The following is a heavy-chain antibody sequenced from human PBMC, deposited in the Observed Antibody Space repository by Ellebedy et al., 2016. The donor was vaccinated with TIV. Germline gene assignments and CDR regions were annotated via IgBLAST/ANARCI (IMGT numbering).Heavy chain of an antibody. J-gene: IGHJ4*02. Sequence: GESMKISCSVSGFTFSGYAMTWLRRAPGKGLEWVSSITISGDTYYADSVLGRFTISRDNSKNTLYLQMNSLIDDDTAVYYWAKELRPNDYWGQGTLVTVSS. CDR2: ITISGDT. V-gene: IGHV3-23*01. CDR1: GFTFSGYA. CDR3: AKELRPNDY. D-gene: IGHD4-17*01.